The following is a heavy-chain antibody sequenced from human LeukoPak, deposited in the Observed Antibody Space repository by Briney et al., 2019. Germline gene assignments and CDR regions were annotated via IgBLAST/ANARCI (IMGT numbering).Heavy chain of an antibody. J-gene: IGHJ4*02. CDR1: GXTFSSYG. CDR3: AKDWEQQLGPDY. V-gene: IGHV3-30*18. CDR2: ISYDGSNK. D-gene: IGHD6-13*01. Sequence: PGGSLRLSCAASGXTFSSYGMHWVRQAPGKGLEWVAVISYDGSNKYYVDSVKGRFTISRDNSKNTLYLQMNSLRAEDTAVYYCAKDWEQQLGPDYWGQGTLVTVSS.